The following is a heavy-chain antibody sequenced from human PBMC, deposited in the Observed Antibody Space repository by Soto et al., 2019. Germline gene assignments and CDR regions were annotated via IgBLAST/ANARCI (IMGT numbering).Heavy chain of an antibody. CDR3: ARSDIVVVVAAPDLDY. D-gene: IGHD2-15*01. Sequence: QVQLVQSGAEVKKPGASVKVSCKASGYTFTSYVISWVRQAPGQGLEWMGWISAYNGNTNYAQKLQGRVTMTTDTSTSTAYMELRSLRSDDTAVYYCARSDIVVVVAAPDLDYWGQGTLVTVSS. J-gene: IGHJ4*02. V-gene: IGHV1-18*01. CDR2: ISAYNGNT. CDR1: GYTFTSYV.